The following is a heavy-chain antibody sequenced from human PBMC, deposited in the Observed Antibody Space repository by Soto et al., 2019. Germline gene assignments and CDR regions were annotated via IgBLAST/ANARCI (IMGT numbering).Heavy chain of an antibody. J-gene: IGHJ5*02. CDR3: AKCDRDIVVVVAATDL. D-gene: IGHD2-15*01. CDR2: ISGSGGST. V-gene: IGHV3-23*01. CDR1: GFTFSSYA. Sequence: GGSLRLSCAASGFTFSSYAMSWVRQAPGKGLEWVSAISGSGGSTYYADSVKGRFTISRDNSKNTLYLQMNSLRAEDTAVYYCAKCDRDIVVVVAATDLWGQGTLVTVSS.